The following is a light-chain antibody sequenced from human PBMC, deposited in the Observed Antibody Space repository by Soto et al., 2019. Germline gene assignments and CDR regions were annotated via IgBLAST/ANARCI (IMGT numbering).Light chain of an antibody. J-gene: IGKJ4*01. CDR1: QIISSW. Sequence: DIQMTQSPSSLSASGGDRFSITCQTSQIISSWLAWYQQKPGNAPKLLMFDTFSLESGVPSRFSGSRSGTEFTLTISSLQPDDYATYYCQQYNSYSPLTFGGGTKVDIK. CDR2: DTF. V-gene: IGKV1-5*01. CDR3: QQYNSYSPLT.